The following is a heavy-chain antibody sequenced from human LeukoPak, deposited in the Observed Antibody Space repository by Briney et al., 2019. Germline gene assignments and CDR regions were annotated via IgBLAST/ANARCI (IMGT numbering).Heavy chain of an antibody. CDR2: ISGSGGST. Sequence: GGSLRLSCAASVFTFSSYAMSWVRQAPGKGLEWVSAISGSGGSTYYADSVKGRFTISRDNSKNTLYLQMNSLRAEDTAVYYCAKAGIGSGWFRYFDYWGQGTLVTVSS. CDR1: VFTFSSYA. CDR3: AKAGIGSGWFRYFDY. J-gene: IGHJ4*02. V-gene: IGHV3-23*01. D-gene: IGHD6-19*01.